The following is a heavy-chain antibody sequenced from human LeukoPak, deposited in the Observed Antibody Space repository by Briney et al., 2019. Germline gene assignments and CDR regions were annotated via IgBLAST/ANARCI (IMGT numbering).Heavy chain of an antibody. CDR1: GFTFSNYA. V-gene: IGHV3-23*01. CDR2: ISGSGTGT. D-gene: IGHD3-22*01. J-gene: IGHJ6*02. Sequence: GGSLRLSCAASGFTFSNYAVTWVRQAPGKGLEWVSAISGSGTGTYYADSVKGRFTISRDNSKDTVYLQMNSLRAEDTAVYYCAKDLSEFTMVVVIMIDWGQGTTVTVSS. CDR3: AKDLSEFTMVVVIMID.